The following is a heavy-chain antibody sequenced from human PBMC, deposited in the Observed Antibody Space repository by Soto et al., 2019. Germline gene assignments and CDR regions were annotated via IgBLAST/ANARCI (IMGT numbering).Heavy chain of an antibody. D-gene: IGHD1-20*01. CDR2: ISINGNS. CDR1: VGSIADYS. CDR3: ARESGDNWTYEVE. V-gene: IGHV4-4*07. Sequence: QVQVKESGPGLVKPSETLSLTCTVSVGSIADYSWSWIRQPAGKGLEWLGRISINGNSHYHPSPRSRVTMSIETSKNQFFLNLRSVTAADTAVYYCARESGDNWTYEVEWGQGTLVTVSS. J-gene: IGHJ4*02.